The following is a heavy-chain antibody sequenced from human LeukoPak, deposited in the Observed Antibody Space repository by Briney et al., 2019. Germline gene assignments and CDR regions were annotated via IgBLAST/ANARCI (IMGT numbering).Heavy chain of an antibody. J-gene: IGHJ4*02. Sequence: QPGESLRLSCVASGFTFSSYVLSWVRQAPGKGLEWVSAISGSGGSTYYADSVKGRFTISRDNSKNTLFLQINSLRADDTAVYYCAKAPPSLSSPDNWGQGTLVTVSS. CDR1: GFTFSSYV. D-gene: IGHD2/OR15-2a*01. V-gene: IGHV3-23*01. CDR3: AKAPPSLSSPDN. CDR2: ISGSGGST.